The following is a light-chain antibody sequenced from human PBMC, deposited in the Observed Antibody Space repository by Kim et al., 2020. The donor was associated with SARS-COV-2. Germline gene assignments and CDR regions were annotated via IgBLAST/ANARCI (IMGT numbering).Light chain of an antibody. Sequence: ASTGDRGTITCRVSQNIKSDLAWYQQKPGKAPKLLIYAASTLQNGVPSRFSGSGSGTDFSLTISCLQSDDFATYFRQQYYSSAFAFGQGTRLEIK. CDR1: QNIKSD. CDR3: QQYYSSAFA. V-gene: IGKV1-8*01. CDR2: AAS. J-gene: IGKJ5*01.